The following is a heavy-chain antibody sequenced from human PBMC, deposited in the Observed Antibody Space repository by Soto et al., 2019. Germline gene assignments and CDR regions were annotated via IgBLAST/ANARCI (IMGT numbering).Heavy chain of an antibody. CDR1: GGSISSYY. V-gene: IGHV4-59*08. CDR2: IYYSGST. CDR3: ARGGWRHIDY. D-gene: IGHD3-3*01. Sequence: SETLSLTCTVSGGSISSYYWRWIRQPPGKGLEWIGYIYYSGSTNYNPSLKSRVTISVDTSKNQFSLKLSSVTAADTAVYYCARGGWRHIDYWGQGTLVTVSS. J-gene: IGHJ4*02.